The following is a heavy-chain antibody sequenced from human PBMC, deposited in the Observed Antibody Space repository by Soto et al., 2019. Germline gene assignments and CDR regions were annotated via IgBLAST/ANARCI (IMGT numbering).Heavy chain of an antibody. CDR2: ISYDGSNK. V-gene: IGHV3-30-3*01. J-gene: IGHJ4*02. CDR3: ARDMDY. CDR1: GFTFSSYA. Sequence: QVQLVESGGGVVQPGRSLRLSCAASGFTFSSYAMHWVRQAPGKGLAGVAVISYDGSNKYYADSVKGRFTISRDNSKNTLYLQMSSLRAEDTAVYYCARDMDYWGQGTLVTVSS.